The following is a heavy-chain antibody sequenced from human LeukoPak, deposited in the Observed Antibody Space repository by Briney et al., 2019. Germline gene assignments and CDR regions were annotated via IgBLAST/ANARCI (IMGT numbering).Heavy chain of an antibody. V-gene: IGHV3-11*01. Sequence: GGSLRLSCAASGFTFSDYYMGWFRQAPGKGLEWVSYISSSGSSIYYADSVRGRFTISRDNAKNSLYLQMNSVRAEDTAVYYCARARGSYSFDYWGQGTLVTASS. CDR2: ISSSGSSI. J-gene: IGHJ4*02. CDR3: ARARGSYSFDY. CDR1: GFTFSDYY. D-gene: IGHD1-26*01.